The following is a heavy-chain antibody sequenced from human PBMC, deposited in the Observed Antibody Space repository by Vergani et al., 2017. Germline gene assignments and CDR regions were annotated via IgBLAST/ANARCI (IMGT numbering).Heavy chain of an antibody. CDR1: GGSISSGDYY. V-gene: IGHV4-30-4*08. D-gene: IGHD4-17*01. Sequence: QVQLQQWGAGLVKPSQTLSLTCTVSGGSISSGDYYWSWIRQPPGKGLEWIGYIYYSGSTYYNPSLKSRVTISVDTSKNQFSLKLSSVTAADTAVYYCARGRGDYVYWFDPWGQGTLVTVSS. J-gene: IGHJ5*02. CDR3: ARGRGDYVYWFDP. CDR2: IYYSGST.